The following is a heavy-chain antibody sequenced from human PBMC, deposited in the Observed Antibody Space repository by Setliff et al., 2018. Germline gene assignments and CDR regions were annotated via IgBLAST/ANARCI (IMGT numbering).Heavy chain of an antibody. CDR2: INQSGSG. CDR3: RQAVVGRDVFDI. CDR1: DGSFSDYY. J-gene: IGHJ3*02. V-gene: IGHV4-34*01. Sequence: SETLSLTCAVYDGSFSDYYWSWIHQPPGKGLEWFGEINQSGSGDYNPSFKGRVTISVDTSKKQFSLTLTSVTAADTALYYCRQAVVGRDVFDIWGQGTVVTVSS. D-gene: IGHD1-1*01.